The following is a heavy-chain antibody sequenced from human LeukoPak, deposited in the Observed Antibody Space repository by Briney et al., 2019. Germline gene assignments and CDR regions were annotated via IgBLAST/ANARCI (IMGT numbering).Heavy chain of an antibody. D-gene: IGHD3-22*01. CDR3: ARHSVYYYDSSGYSPADDAFDI. CDR2: IYYSGST. J-gene: IGHJ3*02. CDR1: GGSISSSSYS. Sequence: SETLSLTCTVSGGSISSSSYSWGWIRQPPGKGLEWIGSIYYSGSTYYNPSLKSRVTISVDTSKNQFSLKLSSVTAADTAVYYCARHSVYYYDSSGYSPADDAFDIWGQGTMVTVSS. V-gene: IGHV4-39*01.